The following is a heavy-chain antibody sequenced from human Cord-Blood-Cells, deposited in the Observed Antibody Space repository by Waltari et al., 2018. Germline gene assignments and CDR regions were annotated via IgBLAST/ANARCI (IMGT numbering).Heavy chain of an antibody. V-gene: IGHV2-26*01. CDR1: GFSLSNARMG. J-gene: IGHJ6*03. D-gene: IGHD2-2*01. CDR2: IFSNDEK. Sequence: QVTLKESGPVFVKPTETLTLTCTVTGFSLSNARMGVIWIRQPPGKALEWRAHIFSNDEKSYSTSLKSRLTISKDTSKSQLVLTMTNMDPVYTATYYCARISSGDIVVVPAAIAYYYYYMYVWGKGTTVTVSS. CDR3: ARISSGDIVVVPAAIAYYYYYMYV.